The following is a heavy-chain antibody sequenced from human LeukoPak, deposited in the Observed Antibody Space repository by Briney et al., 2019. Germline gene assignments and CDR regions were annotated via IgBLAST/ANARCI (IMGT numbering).Heavy chain of an antibody. CDR2: ISSSGST. Sequence: SETLSLTCTVSGDSISSGDYYWSWIRQPAGKGLEWIGRISSSGSTNYNPSLKSRVTISVDTSKNQFSLKLSSVTAADTAVYYCAREAVAGTGHWFDPWGQGTLVTVSS. D-gene: IGHD6-19*01. V-gene: IGHV4-61*02. J-gene: IGHJ5*02. CDR1: GDSISSGDYY. CDR3: AREAVAGTGHWFDP.